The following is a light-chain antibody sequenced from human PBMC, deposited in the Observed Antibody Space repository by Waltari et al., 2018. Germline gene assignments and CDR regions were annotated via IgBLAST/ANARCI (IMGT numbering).Light chain of an antibody. CDR1: HSSGSKY. V-gene: IGKV3-20*01. CDR2: NAS. J-gene: IGKJ3*01. CDR3: QQFDPSSGVFI. Sequence: EIELTQSPGTLSLSPGQRATLSCRASHSSGSKYFAWFQQKPGQAPRLVIHNASSRGIGIPDRFSGSASGTDATLTISRLESEDFAVYYCQQFDPSSGVFIFGPGTKVDIK.